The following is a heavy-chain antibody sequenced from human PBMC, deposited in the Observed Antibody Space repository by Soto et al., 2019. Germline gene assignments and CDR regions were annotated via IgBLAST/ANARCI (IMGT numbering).Heavy chain of an antibody. V-gene: IGHV4-31*03. Sequence: QVQLQESGPGLVKPSQTLSLTCTVSGGSMNSGGYCWSWIRQHPGEGLEWIGCISYGGTTSYNPSLKSRVIISVDTSKIQFSLKLTSVTAADTAVYYCSRGILVWGQGTLITVSS. J-gene: IGHJ4*02. CDR1: GGSMNSGGYC. CDR2: ISYGGTT. CDR3: SRGILV. D-gene: IGHD2-15*01.